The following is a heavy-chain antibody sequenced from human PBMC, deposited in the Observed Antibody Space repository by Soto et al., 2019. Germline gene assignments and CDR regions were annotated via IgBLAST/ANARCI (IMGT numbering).Heavy chain of an antibody. D-gene: IGHD2-15*01. J-gene: IGHJ6*02. CDR2: ISGSGGGT. Sequence: GGSLRLSCAASGFTFSSYAMSWVRQAPGKGLEWVSGISGSGGGTYYADSVKGRFTISRDNSKNTLYLQMSSLRAEDTAVYYCAKASGGGNYYYGMDVWGQGTTVTVSS. CDR1: GFTFSSYA. V-gene: IGHV3-23*01. CDR3: AKASGGGNYYYGMDV.